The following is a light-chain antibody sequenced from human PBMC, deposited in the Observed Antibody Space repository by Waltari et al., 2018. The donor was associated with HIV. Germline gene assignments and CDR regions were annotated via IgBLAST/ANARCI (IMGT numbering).Light chain of an antibody. CDR2: GAS. J-gene: IGKJ2*01. CDR1: QGVSSN. V-gene: IGKV3-15*01. Sequence: EILMPQSLATLSVSPGERATLSCRASQGVSSNLAWYQQKPGQAPRLLIYGASTRATGIPARFSGSGSGTEFTLTISSLQSEDFAVYYCQQYNNWPPYTFGQGTKLEIK. CDR3: QQYNNWPPYT.